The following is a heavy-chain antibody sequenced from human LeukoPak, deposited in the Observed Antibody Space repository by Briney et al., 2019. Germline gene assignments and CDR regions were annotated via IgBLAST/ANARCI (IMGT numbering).Heavy chain of an antibody. V-gene: IGHV3-21*01. CDR1: GFTFSSYS. Sequence: GGSLRLSCAAFGFTFSSYSMNWVRQAPGKGLEWVSSISSSSSYIYYADSVKGRFTISRDNAKNSLYLQMNSLRAEDTAVYYCARVAGYSSGWLKYWGQGTLVTVSS. CDR2: ISSSSSYI. CDR3: ARVAGYSSGWLKY. J-gene: IGHJ4*02. D-gene: IGHD6-19*01.